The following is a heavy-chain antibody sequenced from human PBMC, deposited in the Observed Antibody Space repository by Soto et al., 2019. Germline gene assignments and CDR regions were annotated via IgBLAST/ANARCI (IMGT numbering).Heavy chain of an antibody. D-gene: IGHD4-17*01. CDR2: ISYDGSNK. CDR1: GFTFSSYG. V-gene: IGHV3-30*18. CDR3: AKAYRPETNDAFDI. Sequence: GGSLRLSCAASGFTFSSYGMHWVRQAPGKGLEWVAVISYDGSNKYYADSVKGRFTISRDNSKNTLYLQMNSLRAEDTAVYYCAKAYRPETNDAFDIWGQGTMVTVSS. J-gene: IGHJ3*02.